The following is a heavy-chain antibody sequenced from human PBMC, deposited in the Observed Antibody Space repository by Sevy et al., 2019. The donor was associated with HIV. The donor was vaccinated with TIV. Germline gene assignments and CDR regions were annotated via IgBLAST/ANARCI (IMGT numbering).Heavy chain of an antibody. V-gene: IGHV3-23*01. CDR1: EFTFSSHA. D-gene: IGHD3-3*02. Sequence: GGSLRLSCAAYEFTFSSHAVSWVRQAPGKGLGWVSAISGNGENTHYADSVRGRFTISRDNFKNTLYLQMNSLRAEDTALYYCARDGRGISAFDIWGQWTMVTVS. CDR2: ISGNGENT. J-gene: IGHJ3*02. CDR3: ARDGRGISAFDI.